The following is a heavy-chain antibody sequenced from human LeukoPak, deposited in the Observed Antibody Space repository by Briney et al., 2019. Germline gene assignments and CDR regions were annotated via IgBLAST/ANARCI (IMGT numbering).Heavy chain of an antibody. Sequence: PSETLSLTCTVSGGSISSGGYYWSWIRQPPGKGLEWIGYIYHSGSTYYNPSLKSRVTISVDRSKNQFSLKLSSVTAADTAVYYCASSGKSGSWSGRKINDAFDIWGQGTMVTVSS. CDR1: GGSISSGGYY. D-gene: IGHD3-3*01. J-gene: IGHJ3*02. V-gene: IGHV4-30-2*01. CDR3: ASSGKSGSWSGRKINDAFDI. CDR2: IYHSGST.